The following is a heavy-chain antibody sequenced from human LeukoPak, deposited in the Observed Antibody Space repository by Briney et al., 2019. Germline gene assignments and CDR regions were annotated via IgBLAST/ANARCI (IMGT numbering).Heavy chain of an antibody. Sequence: GGSLRLSCAASGFTFSSYAMGWVRQAPGKGLEWVSGISGSGGSTYYADSVKGRFTISRDNSKNTLYLQMNSLRAEDTAVYYCAKDHDGVGATGYWGQGTLVTVSS. D-gene: IGHD1-26*01. CDR2: ISGSGGST. V-gene: IGHV3-23*01. CDR3: AKDHDGVGATGY. J-gene: IGHJ4*02. CDR1: GFTFSSYA.